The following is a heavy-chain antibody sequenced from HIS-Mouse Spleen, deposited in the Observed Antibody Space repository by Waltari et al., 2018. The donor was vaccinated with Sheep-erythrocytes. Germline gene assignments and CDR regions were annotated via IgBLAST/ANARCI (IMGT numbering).Heavy chain of an antibody. CDR2: IYYSGST. CDR1: GGSISSGGYY. Sequence: QVQLQESGPGKVKPSQTLSLTCTVSGGSISSGGYYWSWIRQHPGKGLEWIGYIYYSGSTYYNPSLKSRVTISVDTSKNQFSLKLSSVTAADTAVYYCARLITMVRGVTWYFDLWGRGTLVTVSS. J-gene: IGHJ2*01. CDR3: ARLITMVRGVTWYFDL. V-gene: IGHV4-31*03. D-gene: IGHD3-10*01.